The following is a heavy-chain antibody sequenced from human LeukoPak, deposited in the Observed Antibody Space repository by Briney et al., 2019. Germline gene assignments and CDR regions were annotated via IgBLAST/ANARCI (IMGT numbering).Heavy chain of an antibody. V-gene: IGHV5-51*01. CDR2: IYPGDSDT. CDR3: VRTSGWYSSWFDP. J-gene: IGHJ5*02. Sequence: KPGESLKISCKGSGYTFTRYRIGWVRQMPGKGLEWMAIIYPGDSDTRYRPSFQGQVTISADKSISTAYMQWSSLKASDTAIYYCVRTSGWYSSWFDPWGQGTLVTVSS. CDR1: GYTFTRYR. D-gene: IGHD6-19*01.